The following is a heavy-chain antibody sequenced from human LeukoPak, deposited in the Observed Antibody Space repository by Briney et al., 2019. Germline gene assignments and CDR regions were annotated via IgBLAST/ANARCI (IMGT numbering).Heavy chain of an antibody. V-gene: IGHV4-34*01. CDR1: GGSFSGYY. D-gene: IGHD2-2*01. CDR3: ARHAGYCSSTSCYGRIDAFDI. Sequence: SETQSLTCAVYGGSFSGYYWSWIRQPPGKGLEWIGEINHSGSTNYNPSLKSRVTISVDTSKNQFSLKLSSVTAADTAVYYCARHAGYCSSTSCYGRIDAFDIWGQGTMVTVSS. J-gene: IGHJ3*02. CDR2: INHSGST.